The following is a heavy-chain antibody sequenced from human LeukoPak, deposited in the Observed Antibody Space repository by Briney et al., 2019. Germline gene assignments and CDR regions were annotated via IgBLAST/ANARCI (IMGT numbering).Heavy chain of an antibody. CDR1: GFTFSSYG. J-gene: IGHJ4*02. V-gene: IGHV3-33*06. CDR2: IWYDGSNK. CDR3: GKARYSCYDLGFDY. Sequence: PGGSLRLSCAASGFTFSSYGMHWVPQAPGKGLEWVAVIWYDGSNKYYADSVKGRFTISRDNSKNTLYLQMNSLRAEDTAVYYCGKARYSCYDLGFDYWGQASLVTVSS. D-gene: IGHD5-12*01.